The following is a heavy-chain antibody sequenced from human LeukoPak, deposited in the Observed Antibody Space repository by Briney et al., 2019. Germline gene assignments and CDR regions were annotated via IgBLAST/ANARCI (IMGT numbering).Heavy chain of an antibody. V-gene: IGHV3-48*02. CDR2: ISSSSTM. D-gene: IGHD4-23*01. J-gene: IGHJ4*02. Sequence: GWSLRLSCAGSVFTFSSYSISWLRQAPGKGLDWVSYISSSSTMSYAASVKGRFTIPRANANNTLYLQMSSLRDEDTAVYYCARGGTSSSLAYWGQGTLVTVSS. CDR3: ARGGTSSSLAY. CDR1: VFTFSSYS.